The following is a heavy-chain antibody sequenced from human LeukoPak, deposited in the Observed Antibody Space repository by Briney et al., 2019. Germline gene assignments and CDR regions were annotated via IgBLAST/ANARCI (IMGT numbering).Heavy chain of an antibody. Sequence: GASVKVSCKASGYTFTSYGISWVRQAPGQGLEWMGWINPNSGGTNYAQKFQGWVTMTRDTSISTAYMELSRLRSDDTAVYYCARDGKNTFGGVIVTPDFDYWGQGTLVTVSS. CDR1: GYTFTSYG. D-gene: IGHD3-16*02. CDR2: INPNSGGT. CDR3: ARDGKNTFGGVIVTPDFDY. V-gene: IGHV1-2*04. J-gene: IGHJ4*02.